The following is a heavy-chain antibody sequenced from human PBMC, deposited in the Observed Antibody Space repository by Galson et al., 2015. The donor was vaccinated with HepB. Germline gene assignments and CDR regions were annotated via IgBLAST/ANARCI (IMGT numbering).Heavy chain of an antibody. CDR3: ARVRLVSAGLNDY. CDR2: ISGYNGKT. Sequence: SVKVSCKASGYIFTSFGISWVRQAPGQGLEWMGWISGYNGKTEYAQNLQGRVTVTTDTSATTAYLVLRRLRSDDTAVYYCARVRLVSAGLNDYWGQGTLVSVSS. CDR1: GYIFTSFG. V-gene: IGHV1-18*04. J-gene: IGHJ4*02. D-gene: IGHD5/OR15-5a*01.